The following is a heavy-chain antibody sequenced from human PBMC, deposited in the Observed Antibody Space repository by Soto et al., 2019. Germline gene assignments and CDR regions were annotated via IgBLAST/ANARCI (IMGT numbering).Heavy chain of an antibody. CDR2: IYHSGST. J-gene: IGHJ4*02. Sequence: QLQLQESGSGLVKPSQTLSLTCAVSGGSISSGGYSLSWIRQPPGKGLEWIEYIYHSGSTYYTPSPMSRVPVSVDRAKIQFFLKLRSVSAVDSAVYCCARVPDRWSQGTLVAVSS. V-gene: IGHV4-30-2*01. CDR3: ARVPDR. CDR1: GGSISSGGYS.